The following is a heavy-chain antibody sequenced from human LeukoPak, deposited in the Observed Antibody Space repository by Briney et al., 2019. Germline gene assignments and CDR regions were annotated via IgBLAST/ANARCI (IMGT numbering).Heavy chain of an antibody. CDR3: AKDPHYDSSGYSFDP. J-gene: IGHJ5*02. Sequence: GGSLRLSCAASGFTLSNYAMSWVRQAPGKGLEWVSGIRGSGGTTDYADSVKGRFTISRDNSKNTLYLQMNSLRAEDTAVYYCAKDPHYDSSGYSFDPWGQGTLVTVSS. D-gene: IGHD3-22*01. V-gene: IGHV3-23*01. CDR2: IRGSGGTT. CDR1: GFTLSNYA.